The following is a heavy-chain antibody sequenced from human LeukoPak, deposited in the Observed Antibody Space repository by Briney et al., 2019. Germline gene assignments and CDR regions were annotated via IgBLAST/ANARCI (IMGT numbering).Heavy chain of an antibody. CDR2: ISNDRGST. J-gene: IGHJ4*02. CDR3: AKHRGSGYEYYFDY. CDR1: GFTVSSNY. D-gene: IGHD5-12*01. V-gene: IGHV3-23*01. Sequence: GGSLRLSCAASGFTVSSNYMSWVRQAPGKGLEWVSGISNDRGSTYYADSVKGRFTISRDNSKNTLYLQMNSLRAEDTAVYYCAKHRGSGYEYYFDYWGQGTLVTVSS.